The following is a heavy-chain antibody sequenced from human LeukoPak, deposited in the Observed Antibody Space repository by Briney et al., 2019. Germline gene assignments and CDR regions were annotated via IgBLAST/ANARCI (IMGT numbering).Heavy chain of an antibody. D-gene: IGHD5-18*01. Sequence: SETLSLTCTVSGGSISSSSYYWGWIRQPPGKGLEWIGSIYYSGSTYYNPSLKSRVTISVDTSKNQFSLKLSSVTAADTAVYYCARHLTAMVRFDYWGQGTLVTVSS. CDR3: ARHLTAMVRFDY. V-gene: IGHV4-39*01. CDR2: IYYSGST. CDR1: GGSISSSSYY. J-gene: IGHJ4*02.